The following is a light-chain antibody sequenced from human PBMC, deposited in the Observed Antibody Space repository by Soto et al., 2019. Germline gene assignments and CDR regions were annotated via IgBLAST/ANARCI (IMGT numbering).Light chain of an antibody. V-gene: IGLV3-1*01. CDR1: KLDNKY. Sequence: SYELTQPPSVSVSPGQTASITCSGDKLDNKYVTWYRQKPGQSPLLIIFQDDRRPSGIPERFSGSNPRNTATLTISGTQVMDEADYFCQAWDTSAVIFGGGTKLTVL. CDR3: QAWDTSAVI. J-gene: IGLJ2*01. CDR2: QDD.